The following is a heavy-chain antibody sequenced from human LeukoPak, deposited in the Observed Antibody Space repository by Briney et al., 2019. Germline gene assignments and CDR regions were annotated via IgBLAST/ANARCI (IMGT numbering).Heavy chain of an antibody. Sequence: PSETLSLTCTVSGASISDYFWSWIRQSPGKGLEWIGYIYYKGDTNYNPSLTSRVTISMNTSKNQFSLKLKSVTPADTAVYYCARDRRYCTGGTCYLDPYFDYWGQGTLVTVSS. D-gene: IGHD2-8*02. CDR1: GASISDYF. CDR2: IYYKGDT. V-gene: IGHV4-59*13. CDR3: ARDRRYCTGGTCYLDPYFDY. J-gene: IGHJ4*02.